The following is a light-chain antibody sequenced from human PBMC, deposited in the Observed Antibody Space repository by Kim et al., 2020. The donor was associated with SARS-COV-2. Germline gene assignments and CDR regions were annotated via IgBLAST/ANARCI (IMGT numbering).Light chain of an antibody. CDR2: RDN. V-gene: IGLV3-1*01. CDR1: KLGHKY. Sequence: SVSPEQTASITCSGDKLGHKYTSWYQQKPGQSPVLVIYRDNKRPSGIPERFSGSNSGNTATLTISGTQPMDEAEYYCQAWDSSTAVFGTGTKVTVL. CDR3: QAWDSSTAV. J-gene: IGLJ1*01.